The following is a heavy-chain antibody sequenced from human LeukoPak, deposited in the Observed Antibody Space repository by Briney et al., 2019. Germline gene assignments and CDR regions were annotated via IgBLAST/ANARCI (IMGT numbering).Heavy chain of an antibody. D-gene: IGHD1-26*01. CDR3: AKDVRVGGGGMDV. Sequence: PEGSLRLSCAASGFTFSNYAMNWVRQAPGKGLEWVSLISSSGDNAYYADSVRGRFTISRDKSRNTVSLQMNSLRGEDTAVYYCAKDVRVGGGGMDVWGQGTPVTVSS. CDR2: ISSSGDNA. CDR1: GFTFSNYA. V-gene: IGHV3-23*01. J-gene: IGHJ6*02.